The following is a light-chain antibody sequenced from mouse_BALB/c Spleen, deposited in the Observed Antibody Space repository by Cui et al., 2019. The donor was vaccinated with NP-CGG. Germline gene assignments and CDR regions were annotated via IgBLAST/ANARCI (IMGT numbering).Light chain of an antibody. CDR3: ALWYSNHWV. Sequence: QAVVTQESALTTSPGATVTLTCRSSTGAVTTNNYANWVQEKPDHLFTGLIGGTNNRAPGVPARFSGSLIGYKAALTITGAQTEDEAIYFCALWYSNHWVFGGGTKLTVL. CDR1: TGAVTTNNY. CDR2: GTN. V-gene: IGLV1*01. J-gene: IGLJ1*01.